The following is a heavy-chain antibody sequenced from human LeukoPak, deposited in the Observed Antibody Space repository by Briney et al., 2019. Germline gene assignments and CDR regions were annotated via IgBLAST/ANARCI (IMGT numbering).Heavy chain of an antibody. D-gene: IGHD3-22*01. CDR2: IYYSGST. CDR3: ARGGFPYYDSSGYRWFDP. CDR1: GGSISSYY. V-gene: IGHV4-59*12. J-gene: IGHJ5*02. Sequence: SETLSLTCTVSGGSISSYYWSWIRQPPGKGLEWIGYIYYSGSTYYNPSLKSRVTISVDTSKNQFSLKLSSVTAADTAVYYCARGGFPYYDSSGYRWFDPWGQGTLVTVSS.